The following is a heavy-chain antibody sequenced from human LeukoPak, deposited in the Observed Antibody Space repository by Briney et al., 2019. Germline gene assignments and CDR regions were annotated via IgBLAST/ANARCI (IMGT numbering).Heavy chain of an antibody. V-gene: IGHV3-64D*06. Sequence: PGGSLRLSCSASGFTFSRYAMHWLRQAPGKGLEYVSAISSSGGSTYYADSVKGRFTISRDNSKDTLYLQMSSLRAEDTTVYYCVKSAGFDWLSPLDAFDIWGQGTMVTVSS. CDR2: ISSSGGST. CDR1: GFTFSRYA. J-gene: IGHJ3*02. D-gene: IGHD3-9*01. CDR3: VKSAGFDWLSPLDAFDI.